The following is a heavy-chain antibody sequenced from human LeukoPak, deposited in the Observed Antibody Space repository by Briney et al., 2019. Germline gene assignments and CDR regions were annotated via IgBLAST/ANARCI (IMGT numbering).Heavy chain of an antibody. Sequence: GGSLRLSCAASGFIFDDYAMHWVRQAPGKGREWVSGISWNSGSIVYADSVKGRFTISRDNAKNSLYLQMNSLRAADMPLYYFPKDIDGSGSYYSFNYCGQVTLVTLSS. V-gene: IGHV3-9*03. J-gene: IGHJ4*02. CDR2: ISWNSGSI. CDR3: PKDIDGSGSYYSFNY. CDR1: GFIFDDYA. D-gene: IGHD3-10*01.